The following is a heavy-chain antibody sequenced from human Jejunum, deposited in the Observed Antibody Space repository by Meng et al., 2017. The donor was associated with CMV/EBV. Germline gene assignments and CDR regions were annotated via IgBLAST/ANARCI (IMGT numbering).Heavy chain of an antibody. CDR1: GFSFSDNY. CDR3: AREGGLKRFDS. V-gene: IGHV3-11*06. Sequence: VQRVGSGGGLVKPGGSLQVSCAASGFSFSDNYSLWIRQAQGKGLEGISYIGTTSGIYTKYIDSVTGRFTISRDNAKNSVYLQMNMLRAEDTAVYYCAREGGLKRFDSWGQGTLVTVSS. D-gene: IGHD3-16*01. CDR2: IGTTSGIYT. J-gene: IGHJ4*02.